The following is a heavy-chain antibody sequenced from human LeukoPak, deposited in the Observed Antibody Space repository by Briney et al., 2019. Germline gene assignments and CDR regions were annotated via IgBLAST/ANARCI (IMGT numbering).Heavy chain of an antibody. V-gene: IGHV3-74*01. Sequence: GGSLRLSCAASGFTFSSYWMHWVRQAPGKGLLWVSRISSDGSSTSYADSVKGRFTISRDNAKDTLYLQMNSLRAEDTAVYYCAREAAGGIAVVDYWGQGTLVTVSS. D-gene: IGHD6-19*01. J-gene: IGHJ4*02. CDR1: GFTFSSYW. CDR2: ISSDGSST. CDR3: AREAAGGIAVVDY.